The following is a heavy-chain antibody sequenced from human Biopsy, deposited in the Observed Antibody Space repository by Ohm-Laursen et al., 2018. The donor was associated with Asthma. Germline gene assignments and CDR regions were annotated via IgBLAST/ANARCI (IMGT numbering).Heavy chain of an antibody. J-gene: IGHJ4*02. Sequence: SVKVSCKPLGGTFNTYVIGWVRQAPGQGLEWMGGINSVFGTATYPQKFQDRVTITADDSTSTVYMELSSLRSEDPAVYYCARKAGSCISRTCYSLDFWGQGTLVTVSS. D-gene: IGHD2-2*01. CDR2: INSVFGTA. CDR3: ARKAGSCISRTCYSLDF. V-gene: IGHV1-69*13. CDR1: GGTFNTYV.